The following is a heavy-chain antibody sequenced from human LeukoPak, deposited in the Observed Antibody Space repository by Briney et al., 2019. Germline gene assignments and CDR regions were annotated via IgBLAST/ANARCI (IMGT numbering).Heavy chain of an antibody. CDR3: ASYSSSWYWFDP. Sequence: SQTLSLTCTVSGGSISSGGYYWSWIRQHPGKXXXXXGYIYYSGSTYYNPSLKSRVTISVDTSKNQFSLKLSSVTAADTAVYYCASYSSSWYWFDPWGQGTLVTVSS. D-gene: IGHD6-13*01. CDR1: GGSISSGGYY. V-gene: IGHV4-31*03. CDR2: IYYSGST. J-gene: IGHJ5*02.